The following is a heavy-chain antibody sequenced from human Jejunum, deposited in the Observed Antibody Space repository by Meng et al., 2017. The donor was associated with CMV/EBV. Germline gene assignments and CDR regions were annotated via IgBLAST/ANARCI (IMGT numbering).Heavy chain of an antibody. V-gene: IGHV3-53*01. J-gene: IGHJ4*02. CDR1: EFSVSRNN. D-gene: IGHD1-26*01. Sequence: SCTASEFSVSRNNMTWVSQAPGKGLEWVSAIYSGNTTYYADSVKGRFTISRDNSKNTLYLQMNSLRAEDTAVYYCAKKYSGSFDYWGQGTLVTVSS. CDR3: AKKYSGSFDY. CDR2: IYSGNTT.